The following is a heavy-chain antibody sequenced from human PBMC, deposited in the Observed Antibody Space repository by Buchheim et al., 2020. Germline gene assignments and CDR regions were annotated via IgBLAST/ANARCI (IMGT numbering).Heavy chain of an antibody. J-gene: IGHJ6*03. V-gene: IGHV3-23*01. CDR2: ITASGAGT. Sequence: EVQLLESGGKLVQPGGSLRLSCSASGFTFANYAMSWVRQVPGKGLEWVSSITASGAGTHNADSVKGRFTISRDNFKKTVYLQMNSLTGEDTAIYYCAKHSSSHYFYYYMDVWGTGTT. CDR1: GFTFANYA. CDR3: AKHSSSHYFYYYMDV. D-gene: IGHD6-13*01.